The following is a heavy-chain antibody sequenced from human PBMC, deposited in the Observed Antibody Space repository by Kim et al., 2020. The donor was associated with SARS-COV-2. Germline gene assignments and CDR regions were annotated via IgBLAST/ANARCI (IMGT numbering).Heavy chain of an antibody. CDR2: ISGSGGST. Sequence: GGSLRLSCAASGFTFSSYAMSWVRQAPGKGLEWVSLISGSGGSTYYADSVKGRFTISRDNSKNTLYLQMNSLRAEDTAVYYCAERGRGADYYDSSGYYYDYWGQGTLVTVSS. CDR3: AERGRGADYYDSSGYYYDY. D-gene: IGHD3-22*01. V-gene: IGHV3-23*01. CDR1: GFTFSSYA. J-gene: IGHJ4*02.